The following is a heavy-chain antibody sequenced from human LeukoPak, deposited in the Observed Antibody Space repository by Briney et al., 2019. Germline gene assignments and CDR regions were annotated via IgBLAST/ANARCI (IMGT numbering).Heavy chain of an antibody. V-gene: IGHV3-48*01. CDR3: ARGAGSGRNHFDY. J-gene: IGHJ4*02. CDR1: GFTFSSNS. D-gene: IGHD6-19*01. Sequence: TGGSLRLSCAASGFTFSSNSMNWVRQAPGKGLEWVSYISSRSSTIYYADSVKGRFTISRDNATNSLYLQMNSLKAEDTGVYYCARGAGSGRNHFDYWGQGTLVTVSS. CDR2: ISSRSSTI.